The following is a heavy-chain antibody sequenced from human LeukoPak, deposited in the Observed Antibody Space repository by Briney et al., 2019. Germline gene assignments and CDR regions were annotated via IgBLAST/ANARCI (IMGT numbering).Heavy chain of an antibody. V-gene: IGHV3-7*01. CDR3: ARDRDWAAAHPYYYYMDV. CDR1: GFTFSSYW. D-gene: IGHD6-25*01. CDR2: IKQDGSEK. J-gene: IGHJ6*03. Sequence: PGGSLRLSCAASGFTFSSYWMSWVRQAPGKGLEWVANIKQDGSEKYYVDSVKGRFTISRDNAKNSLYLQMNSLRAEDTAVYYCARDRDWAAAHPYYYYMDVWGKGTTVTVSS.